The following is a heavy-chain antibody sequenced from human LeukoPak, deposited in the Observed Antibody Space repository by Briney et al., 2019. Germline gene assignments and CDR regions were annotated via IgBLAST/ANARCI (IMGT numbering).Heavy chain of an antibody. J-gene: IGHJ4*02. CDR3: ATRKLGNDY. CDR1: GGSISNYY. Sequence: SETLSLTCTVSGGSISNYYWSWIRQSPGKGLEWIGYIYYTETSYNPSLKSRVTISADTSKNQFSLKLYSVTAADTAVYYCATRKLGNDYWGQGTLSPSPQ. CDR2: IYYTET. D-gene: IGHD7-27*01. V-gene: IGHV4-59*01.